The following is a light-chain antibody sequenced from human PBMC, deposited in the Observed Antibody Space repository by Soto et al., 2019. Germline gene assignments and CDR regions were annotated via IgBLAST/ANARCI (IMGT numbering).Light chain of an antibody. J-gene: IGLJ1*01. CDR1: SSDVGGCKY. CDR3: FSYADTNNFV. Sequence: QSALTQPPSASGSPGQSVSISCSGGSSDVGGCKYVSWYQVKPGKAPKLIIYEVNRRPEGAPYRFSGSKSGNTASLTVSGLQAEDEGDYYCFSYADTNNFVFGSGTKVTVL. CDR2: EVN. V-gene: IGLV2-8*01.